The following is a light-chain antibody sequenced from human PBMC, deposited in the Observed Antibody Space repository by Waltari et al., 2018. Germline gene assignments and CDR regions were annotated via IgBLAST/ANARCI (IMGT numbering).Light chain of an antibody. J-gene: IGKJ2*01. CDR1: QSVSSSY. CDR3: QQYGSSPGT. V-gene: IGKV3-20*01. Sequence: EIVLTQSPGTLSLSPGERATLSCRASQSVSSSYLAWYQQKPGQAPRPLIYGASSSATGIPDRLSGSGSGTDFTLTISRLEPEDFAVYYCQQYGSSPGTFGQGTKLEIK. CDR2: GAS.